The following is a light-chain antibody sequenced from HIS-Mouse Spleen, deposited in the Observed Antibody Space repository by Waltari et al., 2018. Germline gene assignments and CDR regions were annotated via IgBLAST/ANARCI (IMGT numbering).Light chain of an antibody. CDR3: LQDYNYPWT. Sequence: AIEMTQSPSSLPASVGDRVTLTCRASQGMRNDLGWYQQKPGKAPKLLIYAASSLQSGVPSRFSGSGSGTDFTLTISSLQPEDFATYYCLQDYNYPWTFGQGTKVEIK. V-gene: IGKV1-6*01. J-gene: IGKJ1*01. CDR1: QGMRND. CDR2: AAS.